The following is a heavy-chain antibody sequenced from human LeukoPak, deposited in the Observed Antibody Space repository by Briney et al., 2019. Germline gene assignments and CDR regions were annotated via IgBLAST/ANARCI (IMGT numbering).Heavy chain of an antibody. V-gene: IGHV7-4-1*02. D-gene: IGHD3-22*01. J-gene: IGHJ4*02. CDR2: INTNTGNP. Sequence: ASVKVSCKASGYIFASYVLHWVRQAPGQGLEWMGWINTNTGNPTYAQGFTGRFVFSLDTSVSTAYLQISSLKADDTAMYYCARGDYETHGYQTRWGQGTLVTVSS. CDR3: ARGDYETHGYQTR. CDR1: GYIFASYV.